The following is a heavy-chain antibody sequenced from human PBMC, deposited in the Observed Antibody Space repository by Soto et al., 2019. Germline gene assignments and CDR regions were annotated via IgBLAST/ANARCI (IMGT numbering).Heavy chain of an antibody. D-gene: IGHD3-22*01. CDR3: ARDPPYYYDSSGYYS. V-gene: IGHV1-2*02. J-gene: IGHJ1*01. Sequence: GASVKVSCKASGYTFIGYYMHWLRQAPGQGLEWMGWINPNSGGTNYAQKFQGRVIMTRDTSISTAYMELSRLRSDDTAVYYCARDPPYYYDSSGYYSWGQGTLVTVSS. CDR2: INPNSGGT. CDR1: GYTFIGYY.